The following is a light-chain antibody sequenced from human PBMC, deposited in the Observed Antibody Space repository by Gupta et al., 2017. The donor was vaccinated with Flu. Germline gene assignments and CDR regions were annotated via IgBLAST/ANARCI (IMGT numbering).Light chain of an antibody. J-gene: IGLJ1*01. CDR3: SSYTSSYTFV. CDR2: EVS. Sequence: DVGTYNRVSWYQQSPGTAPKLMIYEVSNRPSGVPDRFSGSKSGNTASLTISGLQGEDEADYYCSSYTSSYTFVFGTGTKVTVL. V-gene: IGLV2-18*02. CDR1: DVGTYNR.